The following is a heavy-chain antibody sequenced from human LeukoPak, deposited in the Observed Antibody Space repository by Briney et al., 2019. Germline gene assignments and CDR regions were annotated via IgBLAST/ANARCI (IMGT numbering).Heavy chain of an antibody. V-gene: IGHV1-2*02. CDR1: GYTFTGYY. Sequence: ASVKVSCKASGYTFTGYYMHWVRQAPGQGFEWMGWINPNTGDTNYAQKSQGRVTMTRDTTISAAFMELTRLTSDDTAVYYCASYPSSSPPFDYWGQGTLVTVSS. CDR3: ASYPSSSPPFDY. D-gene: IGHD6-6*01. J-gene: IGHJ4*02. CDR2: INPNTGDT.